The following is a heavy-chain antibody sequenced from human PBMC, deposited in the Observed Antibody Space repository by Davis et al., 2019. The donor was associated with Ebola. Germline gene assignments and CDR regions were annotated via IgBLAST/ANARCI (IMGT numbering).Heavy chain of an antibody. J-gene: IGHJ4*02. D-gene: IGHD6-19*01. V-gene: IGHV1-18*04. CDR2: ISAYNGNT. CDR1: GYTFTSYY. Sequence: AASVKVSCKASGYTFTSYYMHWVRQAPGQGLEWMGWISAYNGNTNYAQKLQGRVTMTTDTSTSTAYMELRSLRSDDTAVYYCARDTSGIAVAGQWGQGTLVTVSS. CDR3: ARDTSGIAVAGQ.